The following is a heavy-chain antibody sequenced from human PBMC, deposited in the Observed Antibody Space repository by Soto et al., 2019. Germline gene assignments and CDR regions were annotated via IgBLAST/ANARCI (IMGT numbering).Heavy chain of an antibody. V-gene: IGHV3-11*01. CDR2: ISSSGSTI. CDR3: ARDPQPGYSGYDGFDY. J-gene: IGHJ4*02. D-gene: IGHD5-12*01. Sequence: GGSLRLSCAASGFTFSDYYMSWIRQAPGKGLEWVSYISSSGSTIYYADSVKGRFTISRDNAKNSLHLQMNSLRAEDTAVYYCARDPQPGYSGYDGFDYWGQGTLVTVSS. CDR1: GFTFSDYY.